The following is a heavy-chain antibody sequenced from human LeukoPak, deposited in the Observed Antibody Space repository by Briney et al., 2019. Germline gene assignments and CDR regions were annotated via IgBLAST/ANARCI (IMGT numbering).Heavy chain of an antibody. CDR1: GGSISSGGYY. V-gene: IGHV4-30-2*01. J-gene: IGHJ4*02. CDR2: IYHSGST. CDR3: ACGSTVTTRYFDY. Sequence: SETLSLTCTVSGGSISSGGYYWSWIRQPPGKGLEWIGYIYHSGSTYYNPSLKSRVTISVDTSKNQFSLKLSSVTAADTAVYYCACGSTVTTRYFDYWGQGTLVTVSS. D-gene: IGHD4-11*01.